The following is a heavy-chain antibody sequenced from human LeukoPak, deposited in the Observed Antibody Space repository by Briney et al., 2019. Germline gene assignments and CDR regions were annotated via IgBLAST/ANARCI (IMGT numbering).Heavy chain of an antibody. V-gene: IGHV4-39*01. D-gene: IGHD3-9*01. CDR1: GGSISSSSYY. CDR3: SRFRYFDWPPGLDY. Sequence: SETLSLTCTVSGGSISSSSYYWGWIRQPPGKGLERIGSIYYSGSTYYNPSLKSRVTISVDTSKNQFSLKLSSVTAADTAVYYCSRFRYFDWPPGLDYWGQGSLVTVSS. CDR2: IYYSGST. J-gene: IGHJ4*02.